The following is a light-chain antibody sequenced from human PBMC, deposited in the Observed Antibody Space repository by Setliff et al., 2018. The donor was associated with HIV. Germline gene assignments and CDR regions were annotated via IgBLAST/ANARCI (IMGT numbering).Light chain of an antibody. CDR2: DVS. CDR3: SSYTGRSTFV. V-gene: IGLV2-14*01. Sequence: QSVLTQPASVSGSPGQSITISCTGISSDVGNYNYVSWYQEHPGKAPKLMIYDVSKRPSGVSNRFSGSKSGNTASLTISGLQAEAEADYHCSSYTGRSTFVFGTGTKVTVL. J-gene: IGLJ1*01. CDR1: SSDVGNYNY.